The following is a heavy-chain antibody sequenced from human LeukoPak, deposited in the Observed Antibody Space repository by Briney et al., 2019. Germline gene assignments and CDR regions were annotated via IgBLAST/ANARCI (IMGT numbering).Heavy chain of an antibody. V-gene: IGHV3-21*04. D-gene: IGHD2-21*02. CDR2: ISSSSSYI. CDR1: GFTVGSAW. Sequence: GGSLRLSCAASGFTVGSAWMSWVRQAPGKGLEWVSSISSSSSYIYYADSVKGRFTISRDNAKNSLYLQMNSLRAEDTAVYYCAKDRRVVVTGNSDMDVWGQGTTVTVSS. J-gene: IGHJ6*02. CDR3: AKDRRVVVTGNSDMDV.